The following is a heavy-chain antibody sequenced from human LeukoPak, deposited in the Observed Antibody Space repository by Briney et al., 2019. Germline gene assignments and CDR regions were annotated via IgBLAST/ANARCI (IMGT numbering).Heavy chain of an antibody. CDR1: GFTFSSYS. V-gene: IGHV3-48*01. Sequence: GGSLRLSCAASGFTFSSYSMNWVRQAPGKGLEWVSYISSSSSTIYYADSVKGRFTISRDNAKNSLYLQMNSLRAEDTAVYYCARDGHGVPLDYWGQGTLVTVSS. CDR3: ARDGHGVPLDY. CDR2: ISSSSSTI. J-gene: IGHJ4*02. D-gene: IGHD4-17*01.